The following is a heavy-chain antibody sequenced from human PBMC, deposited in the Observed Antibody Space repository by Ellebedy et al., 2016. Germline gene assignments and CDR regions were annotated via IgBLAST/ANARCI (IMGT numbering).Heavy chain of an antibody. CDR2: IYHSGST. J-gene: IGHJ4*02. V-gene: IGHV4-38-2*02. CDR3: ARGGYFDWLYYFDY. Sequence: SETLSLXXTVSGYSISSGYYWGWIRQPPGKGLECIGSIYHSGSTYYNPSLKSRVTISVDTSKNQFSLKLSSVTAADTAVYYCARGGYFDWLYYFDYWGQGTLVTVSS. CDR1: GYSISSGYY. D-gene: IGHD3-9*01.